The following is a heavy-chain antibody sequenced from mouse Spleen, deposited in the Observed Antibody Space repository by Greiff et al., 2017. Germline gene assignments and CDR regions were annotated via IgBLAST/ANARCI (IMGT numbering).Heavy chain of an antibody. J-gene: IGHJ2*01. V-gene: IGHV7-3*01. CDR3: ARLLRRDYYFDY. CDR1: GFTFTDYY. D-gene: IGHD1-1*01. Sequence: EVKVVESGGGLVQPGGSLSLSCAASGFTFTDYYMSWVRQPPGKALEWLGFIRNKANGYTTEYSASVKGRFTISRDNSQSILYLQMNALRAEDSATYYCARLLRRDYYFDYWGQGTTLTVSS. CDR2: IRNKANGYTT.